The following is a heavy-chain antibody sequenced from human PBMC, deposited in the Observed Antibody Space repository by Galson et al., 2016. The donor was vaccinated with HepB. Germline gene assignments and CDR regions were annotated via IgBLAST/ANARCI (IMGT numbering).Heavy chain of an antibody. CDR3: ARAYQYTLDY. J-gene: IGHJ4*02. V-gene: IGHV3-7*04. Sequence: SLRLSCAASGLTFSNFWMTWVRQAPGKGLEWAANLNQDGTEKHYLDSVRGRFTISRDNAKSSLFLQMNSLRAEDTAVYFCARAYQYTLDYWGQGTLVTVSS. D-gene: IGHD1-1*01. CDR2: LNQDGTEK. CDR1: GLTFSNFW.